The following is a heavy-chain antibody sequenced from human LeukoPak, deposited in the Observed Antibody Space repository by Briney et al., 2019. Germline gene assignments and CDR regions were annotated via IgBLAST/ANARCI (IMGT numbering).Heavy chain of an antibody. CDR1: GFTFSSYG. V-gene: IGHV3-30*03. D-gene: IGHD4/OR15-4a*01. Sequence: PGGSLRLSCAASGFTFSSYGMHWVRQAPGKGLEWVAVISYDGSNKYSADSVKGRFTISRDNSKNTLYLQMNSLRSEDTAVYFCSASRPHYGDYYGLDVWGHGTTVTVSS. CDR3: SASRPHYGDYYGLDV. CDR2: ISYDGSNK. J-gene: IGHJ6*02.